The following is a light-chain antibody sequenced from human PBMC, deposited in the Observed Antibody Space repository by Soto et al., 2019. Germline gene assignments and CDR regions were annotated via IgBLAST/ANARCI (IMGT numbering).Light chain of an antibody. CDR2: GAS. V-gene: IGKV3-20*01. Sequence: EIVLTQSPGTLSLSPGERATLSCRASQSVSSSYLGWYQQKPGQAPRLLIYGASGRATGIPDRFSGSGSGTDYTLTISSLETDDFVVYYCLRYGGSPAFTFGPGTKMDIK. CDR1: QSVSSSY. CDR3: LRYGGSPAFT. J-gene: IGKJ3*01.